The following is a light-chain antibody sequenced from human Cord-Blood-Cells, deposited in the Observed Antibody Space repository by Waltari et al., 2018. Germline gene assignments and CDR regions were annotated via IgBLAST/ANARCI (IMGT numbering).Light chain of an antibody. V-gene: IGLV3-25*03. J-gene: IGLJ3*02. CDR1: ALPKQY. CDR2: KDI. CDR3: QSADSSGTWV. Sequence: SYELTQPPSVSVSPGQTARITCSGDALPKQYAYWYQQTPGQAPVLVIYKDIERPSGIPERFSGSSSGTTVTLTISGVQAEDEADYYCQSADSSGTWVFGGGTKLTVL.